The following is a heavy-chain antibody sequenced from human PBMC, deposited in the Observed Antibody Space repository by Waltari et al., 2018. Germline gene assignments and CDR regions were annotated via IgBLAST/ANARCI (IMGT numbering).Heavy chain of an antibody. CDR3: AGDHHWQGIGSSGFLDAFDI. J-gene: IGHJ3*02. Sequence: EVQLVESGGGLVQPGGSLRLSCAASGFTFSSYSMNWVRQAPGKGLEWVSYISISSSTINYADSLKGRFTISSDNAKNSLYLQMNSLGAEDTAVYYCAGDHHWQGIGSSGFLDAFDIWGQGTMVTVSS. CDR1: GFTFSSYS. V-gene: IGHV3-48*01. D-gene: IGHD6-6*01. CDR2: ISISSSTI.